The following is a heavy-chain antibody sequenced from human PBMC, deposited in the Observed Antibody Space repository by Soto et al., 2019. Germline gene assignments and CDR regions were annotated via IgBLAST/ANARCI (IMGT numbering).Heavy chain of an antibody. J-gene: IGHJ3*02. V-gene: IGHV4-34*01. D-gene: IGHD4-17*01. Sequence: SETLSLTCAVYGGSFSGYYWSWIRQPPGKGLEWIGEINHSGSTNYNPSLKSRVTISVDTSKNQFSLKLSSVTAADTAVYYCARLWTTVTKNAFDIWGQGTMVTVSS. CDR2: INHSGST. CDR1: GGSFSGYY. CDR3: ARLWTTVTKNAFDI.